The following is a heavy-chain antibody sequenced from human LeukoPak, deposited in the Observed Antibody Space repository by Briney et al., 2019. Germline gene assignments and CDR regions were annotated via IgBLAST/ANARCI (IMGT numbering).Heavy chain of an antibody. CDR1: GFTFSSYW. CDR2: IKQDGSEE. CDR3: AKIIGDYYYYYYMDV. V-gene: IGHV3-7*01. D-gene: IGHD2-15*01. J-gene: IGHJ6*03. Sequence: GGSLRLSCAASGFTFSSYWMSWVRQAPGKGLEWVANIKQDGSEEYYVDSVKGRFTISRDNAKNSLYLQMNSLRVEDTAVYSCAKIIGDYYYYYYMDVWGKGTTVTVSS.